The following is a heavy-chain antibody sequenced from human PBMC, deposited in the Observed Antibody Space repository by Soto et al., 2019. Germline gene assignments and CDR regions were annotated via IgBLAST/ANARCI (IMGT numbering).Heavy chain of an antibody. V-gene: IGHV3-74*01. CDR2: ITSDGKSK. CDR3: ARESGEWNLNWLDH. CDR1: VFNFINHV. D-gene: IGHD1-1*01. Sequence: PVVSLILSCSSSVFNFINHVMHLFRQRPADGLVWVSRITSDGKSKAYAESVKGRFAISIDNAKNTLYLQMNGLTAEETDVYYCARESGEWNLNWLDHWGQRTMVTVSS. J-gene: IGHJ5*02.